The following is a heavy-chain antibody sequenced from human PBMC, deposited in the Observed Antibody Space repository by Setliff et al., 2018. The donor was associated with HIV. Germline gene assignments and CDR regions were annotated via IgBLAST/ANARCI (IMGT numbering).Heavy chain of an antibody. Sequence: RLSCAASGFTFSSYSMNWVRQAPGKGLEWVANIKQDGSDKDYVDSVKGRFMISRDNAKNSLYLQMNNLRVEDTAVYYCAGNDYVDMKWGQGILVTVSS. D-gene: IGHD5-12*01. CDR2: IKQDGSDK. V-gene: IGHV3-7*03. CDR1: GFTFSSYS. J-gene: IGHJ4*02. CDR3: AGNDYVDMK.